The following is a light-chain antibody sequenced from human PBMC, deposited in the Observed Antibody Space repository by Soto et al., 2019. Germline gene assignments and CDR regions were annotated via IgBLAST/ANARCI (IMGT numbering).Light chain of an antibody. CDR2: KNS. Sequence: QSVLTQSPSASATPGQRVTISCFGSSSNIGSNYVYWYQQLPSTAPKVLIYKNSQRPSGVPDRFSRSKSGTSASLAISGLRSEDEADYYCAAWDDSLSGVLFGGGTKLTVL. CDR1: SSNIGSNY. V-gene: IGLV1-47*01. J-gene: IGLJ2*01. CDR3: AAWDDSLSGVL.